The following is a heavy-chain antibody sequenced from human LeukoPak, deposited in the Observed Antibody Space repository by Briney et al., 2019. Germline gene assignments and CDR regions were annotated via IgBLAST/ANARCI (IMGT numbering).Heavy chain of an antibody. J-gene: IGHJ4*02. CDR2: ITASSTAI. CDR1: GFTFNTYT. Sequence: PGGSLRLSCAASGFTFNTYTMNWVRQAPGKGLEWVSSITASSTAIYSADSVKGRFTISRDNSKNTLFLQMNSLRPDDTAVYYCATTLGSGWKFDYWGQGTLVTVSS. D-gene: IGHD6-19*01. CDR3: ATTLGSGWKFDY. V-gene: IGHV3-21*01.